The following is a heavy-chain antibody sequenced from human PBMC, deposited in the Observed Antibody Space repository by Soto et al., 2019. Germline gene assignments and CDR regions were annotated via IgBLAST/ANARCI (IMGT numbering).Heavy chain of an antibody. CDR3: AVFWSGYYKGSYSYYGMDV. V-gene: IGHV1-46*01. Sequence: DSVKGSCKASGYTFTSYYMHWVRQAPGQGLEWMGIINPSGGSTSYAQKFQGRVTMTRDTSTSTVYMELPRLRSEDTAVYYCAVFWSGYYKGSYSYYGMDVWGQGPKATVSS. CDR2: INPSGGST. D-gene: IGHD3-3*01. CDR1: GYTFTSYY. J-gene: IGHJ6*02.